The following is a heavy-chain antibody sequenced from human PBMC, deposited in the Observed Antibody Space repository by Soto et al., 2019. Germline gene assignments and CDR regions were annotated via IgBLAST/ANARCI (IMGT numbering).Heavy chain of an antibody. J-gene: IGHJ6*02. CDR2: IYYKSRWYN. CDR1: GDTVSTNTAA. CDR3: ARDWGYDPDPTYYYGMDV. Sequence: SQTLPLTCAISGDTVSTNTAAWNWIRQSPSRGLEWLGRIYYKSRWYNDYSESLKSRIAIIPDTSRNQFSLQLNSVIPEDTAVYYCARDWGYDPDPTYYYGMDVWGQGTKVTVSS. D-gene: IGHD5-12*01. V-gene: IGHV6-1*01.